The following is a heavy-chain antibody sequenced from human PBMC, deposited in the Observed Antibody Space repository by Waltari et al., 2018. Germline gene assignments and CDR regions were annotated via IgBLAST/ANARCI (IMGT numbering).Heavy chain of an antibody. CDR3: ARDRKGGPFDY. V-gene: IGHV3-30-3*01. CDR1: GFTFSSYA. CDR2: ISYDGSNK. J-gene: IGHJ4*02. D-gene: IGHD3-16*01. Sequence: QVQLVESGGGVVQPGRSLRLSCAASGFTFSSYAMHWVRQAPGKGLEWVAVISYDGSNKYYADSVKGRFTISRDNSKNTLYLQMNSLRAEDTAVYYCARDRKGGPFDYWGQGTLVTVSS.